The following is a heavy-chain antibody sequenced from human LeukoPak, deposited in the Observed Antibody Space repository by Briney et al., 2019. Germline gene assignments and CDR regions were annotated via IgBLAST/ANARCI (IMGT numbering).Heavy chain of an antibody. CDR3: ARDLYSYPYFDY. Sequence: GGSLRLSCLASGCSFSNYPMSWVRQAPGKGLKWVADIKQEGSEKYYVDSVQGRFTITRDNAKNSLYLQMNSLRAEDTAVYYCARDLYSYPYFDYWGQGTLVTVSS. CDR2: IKQEGSEK. J-gene: IGHJ4*02. D-gene: IGHD2-15*01. CDR1: GCSFSNYP. V-gene: IGHV3-7*04.